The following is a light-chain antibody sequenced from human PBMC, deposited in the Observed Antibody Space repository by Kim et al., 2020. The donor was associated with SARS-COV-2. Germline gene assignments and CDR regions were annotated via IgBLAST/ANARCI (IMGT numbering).Light chain of an antibody. J-gene: IGLJ3*02. Sequence: NFMLTQPHSLSESPGKTVVISCTRSTGSIASNHVQWYQQRPGSAPATVIYEDRQRPSGVPDRFSGSIDTSSNSASLTISGLEPDDEADYYCQSFGSSNWVFGGGTRLTVL. CDR3: QSFGSSNWV. CDR2: EDR. CDR1: TGSIASNH. V-gene: IGLV6-57*04.